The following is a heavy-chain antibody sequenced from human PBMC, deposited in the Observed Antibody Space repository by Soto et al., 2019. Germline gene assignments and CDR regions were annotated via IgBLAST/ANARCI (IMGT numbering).Heavy chain of an antibody. CDR3: ARDLGWAFDS. CDR2: ISGGGRPL. Sequence: VQLVESGGGSVQPGGSLRLSCAASGFTFSTFSMNWVRQAPGRGLEWISYISGGGRPLSYADSVKGRFTTSRDNAKNSLYLQMDSLTDEDTAVYYCARDLGWAFDSWGQGTLVTVSS. CDR1: GFTFSTFS. D-gene: IGHD6-19*01. J-gene: IGHJ4*02. V-gene: IGHV3-48*02.